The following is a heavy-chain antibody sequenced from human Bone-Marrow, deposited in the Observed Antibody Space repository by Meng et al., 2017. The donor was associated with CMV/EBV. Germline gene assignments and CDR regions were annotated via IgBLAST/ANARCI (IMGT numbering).Heavy chain of an antibody. V-gene: IGHV1-18*01. J-gene: IGHJ6*02. Sequence: ASVKVSCKASGYTFTSYGISWVRQAPGQGLEWMGWISAYNGNTNYAQKLQGRVTMTTDTSTSTAYMGLRSLRSDDTAVYYCARGSDFWRGYYLAARYYYGMDVWGQGTTVTVSS. CDR3: ARGSDFWRGYYLAARYYYGMDV. CDR1: GYTFTSYG. CDR2: ISAYNGNT. D-gene: IGHD3-3*01.